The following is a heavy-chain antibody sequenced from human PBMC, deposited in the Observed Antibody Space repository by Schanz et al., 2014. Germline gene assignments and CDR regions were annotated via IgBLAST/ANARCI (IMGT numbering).Heavy chain of an antibody. Sequence: EVQLVESGGGLVKPGGSLRLSCAASGFTFSSYTMNWVRQAPGKGLEWVSSISSSRSYIYYADSVKGRFTISRDNAKNSLYLQMNSLRAEDTAVYFCAKHLESPDIVGTIFDSWGQGTLVSVSS. CDR2: ISSSRSYI. CDR3: AKHLESPDIVGTIFDS. J-gene: IGHJ4*02. CDR1: GFTFSSYT. V-gene: IGHV3-21*04. D-gene: IGHD5-12*01.